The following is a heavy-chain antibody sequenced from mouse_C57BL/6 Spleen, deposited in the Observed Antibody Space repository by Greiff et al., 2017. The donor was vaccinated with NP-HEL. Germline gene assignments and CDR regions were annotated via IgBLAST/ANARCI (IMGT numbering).Heavy chain of an antibody. Sequence: EVMLVESEGGLVQPGSSMKLSCTASGFTFSDYYMAWIRQVPEKGLEWVANINYDGSSTYYLDSLKSRFIISRDNAKNILYLQMSSLKSEDTATYYCARESGSRYYAMDYWGQGTSVTVSS. V-gene: IGHV5-16*01. CDR3: ARESGSRYYAMDY. CDR2: INYDGSST. D-gene: IGHD1-1*01. CDR1: GFTFSDYY. J-gene: IGHJ4*01.